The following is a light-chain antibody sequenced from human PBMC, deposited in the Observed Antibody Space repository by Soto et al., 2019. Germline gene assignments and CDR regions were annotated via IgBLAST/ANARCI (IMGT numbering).Light chain of an antibody. CDR2: GNN. V-gene: IGLV1-40*01. J-gene: IGLJ7*01. Sequence: QAVVTQPPSVSGAPGQRVTISCTGNNSNIGGGYDVHWYQQLPGTAPKLLIFGNNNRPSGVPDRFSGSKSYASASLAITGLQSEDEADYYCHSYDMRLSGSVFGGGTQLTVL. CDR3: HSYDMRLSGSV. CDR1: NSNIGGGYD.